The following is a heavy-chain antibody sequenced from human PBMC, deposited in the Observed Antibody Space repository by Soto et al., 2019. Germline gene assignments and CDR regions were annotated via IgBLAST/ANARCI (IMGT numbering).Heavy chain of an antibody. V-gene: IGHV4-31*03. J-gene: IGHJ4*02. CDR1: GGSISSGGYY. CDR2: IYYSVST. Sequence: SETLSLTCTVSGGSISSGGYYCSWIRQHPGKGLEWIGYIYYSVSTYYNPSLKSRVTISVDTSKNQFSLKLSSVTAADTAVYYCARSAEQLALDYWAQGTLVTVSS. D-gene: IGHD6-6*01. CDR3: ARSAEQLALDY.